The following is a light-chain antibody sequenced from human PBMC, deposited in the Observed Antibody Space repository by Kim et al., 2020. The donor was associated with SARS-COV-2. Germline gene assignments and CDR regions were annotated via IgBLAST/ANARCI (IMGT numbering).Light chain of an antibody. CDR3: NSRDSSANHVV. V-gene: IGLV3-19*01. Sequence: ALGQTVRITCQGASLRSYDASWYQQKPGQAPVLVIYGENNRPSGIPDRFSGSSSGNTASLTITGAQAEDEADYYCNSRDSSANHVVFGGGTQLTVL. CDR1: SLRSYD. J-gene: IGLJ2*01. CDR2: GEN.